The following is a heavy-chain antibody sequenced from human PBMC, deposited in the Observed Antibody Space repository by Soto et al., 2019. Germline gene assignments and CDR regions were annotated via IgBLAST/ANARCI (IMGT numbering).Heavy chain of an antibody. V-gene: IGHV3-23*01. J-gene: IGHJ6*02. CDR2: ISGSGGST. CDR1: GFSFSTYS. CDR3: AKDPRRQLWLRSPEYGMVG. D-gene: IGHD5-18*01. Sequence: PGGSLRLSCAASGFSFSTYSINWVRQAPGKGLEWVSAISGSGGSTYYADSVKGRFTISRDNSKNTLYLQMNSLRAEDTAVYYCAKDPRRQLWLRSPEYGMVGWGQGTKVTVSS.